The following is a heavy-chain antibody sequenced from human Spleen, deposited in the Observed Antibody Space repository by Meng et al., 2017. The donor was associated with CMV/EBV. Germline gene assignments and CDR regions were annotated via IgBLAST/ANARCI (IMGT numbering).Heavy chain of an antibody. J-gene: IGHJ5*02. Sequence: GGSLRLSCAASGFSFSSYGMQWVRQASGKGLEWVGRIRTKPNGSAAEYAASVKGRFTISRDDSKSTAYLEMNSLKIEDTAVYYCTRLWSTGGFDPWGQGTLVTVSS. CDR1: GFSFSSYG. D-gene: IGHD2-2*01. V-gene: IGHV3-73*01. CDR3: TRLWSTGGFDP. CDR2: IRTKPNGSAA.